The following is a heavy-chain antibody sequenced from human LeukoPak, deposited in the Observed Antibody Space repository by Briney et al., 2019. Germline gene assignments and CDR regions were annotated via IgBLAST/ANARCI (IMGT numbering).Heavy chain of an antibody. CDR3: AKGGDILTGYLDY. D-gene: IGHD3-9*01. J-gene: IGHJ4*02. Sequence: PGGSLRLSCAASGFTFSSYATSWVRQAPGKGLEWVSAISGSGGSTYYADSVKGRFTISRDNSKNTLYLQMNSLRAEDTAVYYCAKGGDILTGYLDYWGQGTLVTVSS. V-gene: IGHV3-23*01. CDR1: GFTFSSYA. CDR2: ISGSGGST.